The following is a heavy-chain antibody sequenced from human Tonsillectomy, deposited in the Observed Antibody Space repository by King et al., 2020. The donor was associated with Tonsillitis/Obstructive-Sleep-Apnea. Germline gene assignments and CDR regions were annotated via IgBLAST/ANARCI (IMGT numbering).Heavy chain of an antibody. D-gene: IGHD4-17*01. Sequence: VQLVESGGGLVQPGGSLRLSCAASGFTVSSNYMSWVRQAPGKGLEWVSVIYSGGSTYYADSVKGGFTIARDNSKNTLYLPMNSLRAEDTAVYYCARLGHGDYGGFDYWGQGTLVTVSS. CDR2: IYSGGST. J-gene: IGHJ4*02. V-gene: IGHV3-66*01. CDR3: ARLGHGDYGGFDY. CDR1: GFTVSSNY.